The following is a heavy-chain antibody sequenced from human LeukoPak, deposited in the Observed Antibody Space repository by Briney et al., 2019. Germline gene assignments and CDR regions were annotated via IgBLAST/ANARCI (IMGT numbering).Heavy chain of an antibody. D-gene: IGHD2-15*01. CDR3: TTDLGGYFSGGSCYTGLYNCFDP. CDR1: GFTFYTAW. V-gene: IGHV3-15*01. Sequence: GGSLRLSCAASGFTFYTAWMNWVRQAPGKGLEWVARIRSETYGGTTEYTAPVKGRFTISRDDSRNTLYLQMDSFKTEDTAVYYCTTDLGGYFSGGSCYTGLYNCFDPWGQGTLVTVSS. CDR2: IRSETYGGTT. J-gene: IGHJ5*02.